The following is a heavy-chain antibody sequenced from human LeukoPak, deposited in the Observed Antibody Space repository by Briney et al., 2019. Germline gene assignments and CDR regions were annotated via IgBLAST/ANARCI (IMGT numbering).Heavy chain of an antibody. CDR3: ARDGGLRLAAAGTNGY. Sequence: ASVKVSCKASGYTFTSYYMHWVRQAPGQGLEWMGIINPSGGSTSYAQKFQGRVTMTRDMSTSTVYMELSSLRSEDTAVYYCARDGGLRLAAAGTNGYWGQGTLVTVSS. CDR1: GYTFTSYY. J-gene: IGHJ4*02. V-gene: IGHV1-46*01. CDR2: INPSGGST. D-gene: IGHD6-13*01.